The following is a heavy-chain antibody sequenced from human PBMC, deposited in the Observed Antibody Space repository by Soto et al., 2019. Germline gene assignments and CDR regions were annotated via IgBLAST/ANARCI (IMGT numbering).Heavy chain of an antibody. D-gene: IGHD3-10*01. CDR1: GFTFSNYW. J-gene: IGHJ6*02. CDR2: VNSDGSST. V-gene: IGHV3-74*01. Sequence: PGGSLRLSCAASGFTFSNYWMHWVRQAPGKGLVWVSRVNSDGSSTDYADSAKGRFTISRDNARNTLYLQMNSLRAEDTAVYYCGREYVSGNYAMDVWGQGTTVTVSS. CDR3: GREYVSGNYAMDV.